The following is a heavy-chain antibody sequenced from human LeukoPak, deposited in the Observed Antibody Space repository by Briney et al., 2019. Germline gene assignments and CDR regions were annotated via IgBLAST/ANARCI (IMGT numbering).Heavy chain of an antibody. CDR3: ANVRVITAVTRGFDY. CDR2: FKGSGKT. D-gene: IGHD4-17*01. CDR1: GFTVGSSY. Sequence: PGRSLRLACAASGFTVGSSYIRWVRQAPGKLLGWVSTFKGSGKTYHADSVKGRFRTSRDNSKHTLYLQMNSLRAEDTAVYYCANVRVITAVTRGFDYWGQGTLVTVSS. J-gene: IGHJ4*02. V-gene: IGHV3-66*01.